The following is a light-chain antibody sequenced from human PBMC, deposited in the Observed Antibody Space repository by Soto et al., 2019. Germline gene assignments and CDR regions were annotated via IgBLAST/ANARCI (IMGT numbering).Light chain of an antibody. CDR3: QQAYGAPPT. J-gene: IGKJ1*01. CDR1: QGISSY. V-gene: IGKV1-8*01. Sequence: AIRMTQSPSSLSASTLDRVSITCRASQGISSYLAWYQQKPGKAPKLLIYAASTLQTGVPSRFSGSGSGTDFTLTISSLQREDFATYYCQQAYGAPPTFGQGTKVDIK. CDR2: AAS.